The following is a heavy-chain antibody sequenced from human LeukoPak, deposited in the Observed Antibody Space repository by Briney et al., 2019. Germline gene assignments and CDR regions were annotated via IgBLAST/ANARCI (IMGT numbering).Heavy chain of an antibody. J-gene: IGHJ5*02. CDR2: INHSGST. CDR3: ARRSRHIVVVTAPYPNWFDP. Sequence: PSETLSLTCAAYGGSFSGYYWSWIRQPPGKGLEWIGEINHSGSTDYNPSLKSRVTISVDTSKNQFSLKLSSVTAADTAVYYCARRSRHIVVVTAPYPNWFDPWGQGTLATVSS. CDR1: GGSFSGYY. V-gene: IGHV4-34*01. D-gene: IGHD2-21*02.